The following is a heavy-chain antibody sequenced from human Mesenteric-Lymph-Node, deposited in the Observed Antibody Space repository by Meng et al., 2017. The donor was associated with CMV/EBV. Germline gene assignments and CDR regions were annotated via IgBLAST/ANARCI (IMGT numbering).Heavy chain of an antibody. J-gene: IGHJ4*02. CDR3: TLTGTDYNDY. D-gene: IGHD1-7*01. Sequence: GESLKISCAASGFTFSNAWMSWVRQAPGKGLEWAGRIKSRTDGGTTDYAAPVKGRFTISRDDSKNTLYLQMNSLKTEDTAVYYCTLTGTDYNDYWGQGTLVTVSS. CDR2: IKSRTDGGTT. V-gene: IGHV3-15*01. CDR1: GFTFSNAW.